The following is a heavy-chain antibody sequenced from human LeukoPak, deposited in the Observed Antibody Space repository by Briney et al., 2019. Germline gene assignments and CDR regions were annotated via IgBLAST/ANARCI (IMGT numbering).Heavy chain of an antibody. D-gene: IGHD3-10*01. Sequence: ASVKVSCKASGYTFTSYYMHWVRQAPGQGLEWIGIINPSCDSTSYAQKFQGRVTMTRDTSISTAYMELSRLRSDDTAVYYCARGGEYYYGSGSYYNDVDWFDPWGQGTLVTVSS. J-gene: IGHJ5*02. CDR2: INPSCDST. CDR1: GYTFTSYY. CDR3: ARGGEYYYGSGSYYNDVDWFDP. V-gene: IGHV1-46*01.